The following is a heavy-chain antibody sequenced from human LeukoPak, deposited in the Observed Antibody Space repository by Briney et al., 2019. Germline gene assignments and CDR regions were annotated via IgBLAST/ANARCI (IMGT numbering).Heavy chain of an antibody. CDR2: ITTSDGNT. Sequence: GRSLRLSCAASGFTFSSYGMHWVRQAPGKGLEWVSTITTSDGNTYYADSVKGRFTISRDNSKNTLFLQMNSLRAEDTAVYYCAKDGGLWVSAHWGDSWGRGTLVTVSS. V-gene: IGHV3-23*01. CDR1: GFTFSSYG. J-gene: IGHJ4*02. CDR3: AKDGGLWVSAHWGDS. D-gene: IGHD7-27*01.